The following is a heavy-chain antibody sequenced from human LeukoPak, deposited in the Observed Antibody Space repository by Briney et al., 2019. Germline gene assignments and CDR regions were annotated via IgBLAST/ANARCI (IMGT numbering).Heavy chain of an antibody. CDR2: IYSGGST. D-gene: IGHD6-19*01. J-gene: IGHJ4*02. Sequence: GGSLRLSCAASGFTFSSNYMSWVRQAPGKGLEWGSIIYSGGSTHYVDSVKGRFTISRDNSKNTLYLQMNSLRAEDTAVYYCAKERVAGRRDGDYWGQGTLVTVSS. CDR3: AKERVAGRRDGDY. V-gene: IGHV3-66*01. CDR1: GFTFSSNY.